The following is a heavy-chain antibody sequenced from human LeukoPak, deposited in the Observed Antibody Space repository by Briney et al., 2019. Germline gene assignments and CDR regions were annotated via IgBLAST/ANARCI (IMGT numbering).Heavy chain of an antibody. CDR3: ARDRVSMMSYDY. J-gene: IGHJ4*02. D-gene: IGHD2/OR15-2a*01. Sequence: PGGSLRLSCAASGFTFSSYAMSWVRQAPGKGLEWVSVISGSGGSTYYADSVKGRFAISRDNAKNSLYLQMNSLRDEDAAVYCCARDRVSMMSYDYWGQGTLVTVSS. CDR2: ISGSGGST. CDR1: GFTFSSYA. V-gene: IGHV3-23*01.